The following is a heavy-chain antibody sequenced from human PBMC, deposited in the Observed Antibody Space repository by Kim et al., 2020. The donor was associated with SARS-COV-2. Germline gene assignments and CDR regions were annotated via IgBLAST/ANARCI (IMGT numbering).Heavy chain of an antibody. J-gene: IGHJ4*02. CDR3: ATPGGRELLIGY. CDR2: ISYDGSNK. Sequence: GGSLRLSCAASGFTFSSYGMHWVRQAPGKGLEWVAVISYDGSNKYYADSVKGRFTISRDNSKNTLYLQMNSLRAEDTAVYYCATPGGRELLIGYWGQGTLVTVSS. CDR1: GFTFSSYG. V-gene: IGHV3-33*05. D-gene: IGHD1-26*01.